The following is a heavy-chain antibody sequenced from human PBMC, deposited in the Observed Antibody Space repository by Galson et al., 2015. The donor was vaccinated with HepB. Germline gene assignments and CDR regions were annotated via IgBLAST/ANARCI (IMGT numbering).Heavy chain of an antibody. Sequence: SLRLSCAASGFTFSRYSMNWVRQAPGKGLEYVSAVTSNGGTTYYAESVKGRFTVSRDNSKNTLYLQMSNLRPEDTAIYYCMNLRVDTVQGDVWGQGTTVTVSS. CDR1: GFTFSRYS. CDR3: MNLRVDTVQGDV. D-gene: IGHD5-18*01. CDR2: VTSNGGTT. V-gene: IGHV3-64D*09. J-gene: IGHJ6*02.